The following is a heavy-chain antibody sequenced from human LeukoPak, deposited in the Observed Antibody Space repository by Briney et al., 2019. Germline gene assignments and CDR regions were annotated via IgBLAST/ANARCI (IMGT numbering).Heavy chain of an antibody. D-gene: IGHD3-10*01. CDR1: GGSISISSYS. V-gene: IGHV4-39*01. CDR2: IYYSGTT. J-gene: IGHJ5*02. Sequence: TSETLSLTCTVSGGSISISSYSWGWIRQSPGKGLEWIGNIYYSGTTYYNPSLRSRVTISIDTSKNQFSLKLSSVTAADTAVYYCTRRRGITSNWFDPGGQGTLVTVSA. CDR3: TRRRGITSNWFDP.